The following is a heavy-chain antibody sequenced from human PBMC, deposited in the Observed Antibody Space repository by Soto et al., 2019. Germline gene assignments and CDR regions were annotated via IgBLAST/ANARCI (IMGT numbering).Heavy chain of an antibody. Sequence: QVQLVQSGAEVKKPGASVKVSCKASGYNFNSYPISWVRQAPGQGLEWMGRISAYNGNSNYAQKLQGSVTMTTDTSTSTAYMELRSLRSDDTDLYHCARVVGALGHWFDPWGQGTLVTVSS. CDR3: ARVVGALGHWFDP. CDR2: ISAYNGNS. CDR1: GYNFNSYP. J-gene: IGHJ5*02. V-gene: IGHV1-18*01. D-gene: IGHD1-26*01.